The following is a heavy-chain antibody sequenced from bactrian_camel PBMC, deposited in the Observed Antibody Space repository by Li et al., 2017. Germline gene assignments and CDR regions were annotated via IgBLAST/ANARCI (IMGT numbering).Heavy chain of an antibody. CDR2: INTDGSA. CDR3: GAGFVLPNRCVGGSFLPAW. Sequence: HVQLVESGGGSVQAGGSLRLSCAASGYAVSSNCMAWFRQAPGKEREGVATINTDGSATIADSVKGRFTISLDNPANTVYLQLNSLNPEDTAMYYCGAGFVLPNRCVGGSFLPAWWGEGTQVTVS. V-gene: IGHV3S53*01. D-gene: IGHD1*01. J-gene: IGHJ4*01. CDR1: GYAVSSNC.